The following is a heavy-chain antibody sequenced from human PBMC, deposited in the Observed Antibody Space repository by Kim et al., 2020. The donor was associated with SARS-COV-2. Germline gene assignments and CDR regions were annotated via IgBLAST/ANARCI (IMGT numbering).Heavy chain of an antibody. J-gene: IGHJ6*03. CDR1: GGSFIGFD. CDR2: IIPILDVT. V-gene: IGHV1-69*04. Sequence: SVKVSCQASGGSFIGFDITWVRQAPGQGLEWVGRIIPILDVTTYAQKFQGRVTITADESTSAAYMELSSLRSEDTAVYYCARGPLGYMDVWGRGTTVTVSS. CDR3: ARGPLGYMDV.